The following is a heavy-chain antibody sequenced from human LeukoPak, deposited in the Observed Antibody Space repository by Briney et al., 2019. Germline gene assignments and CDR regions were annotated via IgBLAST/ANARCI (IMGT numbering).Heavy chain of an antibody. CDR3: ANIGCSGGSCYDFDY. V-gene: IGHV3-9*01. CDR2: ISWNSGSI. J-gene: IGHJ4*02. Sequence: PGGSLRLSCAASGFTFDDYAMHWVRQAPGKGLEWVSGISWNSGSIGYADSVKGRFTISRDNTKNSLYLQMNSLRAEDTALYYCANIGCSGGSCYDFDYWGQGTLVTVSS. D-gene: IGHD2-15*01. CDR1: GFTFDDYA.